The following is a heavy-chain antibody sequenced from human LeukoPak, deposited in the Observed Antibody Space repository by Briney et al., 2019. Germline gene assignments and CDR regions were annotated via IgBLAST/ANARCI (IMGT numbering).Heavy chain of an antibody. D-gene: IGHD2-21*02. V-gene: IGHV4-59*01. CDR2: IYYSGST. J-gene: IGHJ5*02. CDR3: ARHVRHVVVTAIKNWFDP. CDR1: GGSISSYY. Sequence: PWETLSLTCTVSGGSISSYYWSWIRQPPGKGLEWIGYIYYSGSTNYNPSLKSRVTISVDTSKNQFSLKLSSVTAADTAVYYCARHVRHVVVTAIKNWFDPWGQGTLVTVSS.